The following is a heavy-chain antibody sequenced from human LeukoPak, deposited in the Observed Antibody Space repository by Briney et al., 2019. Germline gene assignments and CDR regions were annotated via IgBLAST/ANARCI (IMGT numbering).Heavy chain of an antibody. V-gene: IGHV3-9*03. D-gene: IGHD3-16*01. CDR1: GFTFDDYA. Sequence: GGSLRLSCAASGFTFDDYAMHWVRQAPGKGLEWVSGISWNSGSIGYADSVKGRFTISRDNAKNSLYLQMNSLRAEDMALYYCAKGGGPVYTANWFDPWGQGTLVTVSS. CDR2: ISWNSGSI. J-gene: IGHJ5*02. CDR3: AKGGGPVYTANWFDP.